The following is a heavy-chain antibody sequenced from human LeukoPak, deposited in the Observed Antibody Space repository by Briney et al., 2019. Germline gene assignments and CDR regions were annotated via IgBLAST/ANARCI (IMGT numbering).Heavy chain of an antibody. V-gene: IGHV4-61*08. Sequence: SETPSLTWPVSGGSLSRGGYYWSWIRQPPGEGLEWIGYIYYSGSTNYNPSLKSRVTISVDTSKNQFSLKLSSVTAADTAVYYCARDPIVGATLDAFDIWGQGTMVTVSS. CDR2: IYYSGST. J-gene: IGHJ3*02. D-gene: IGHD1-26*01. CDR1: GGSLSRGGYY. CDR3: ARDPIVGATLDAFDI.